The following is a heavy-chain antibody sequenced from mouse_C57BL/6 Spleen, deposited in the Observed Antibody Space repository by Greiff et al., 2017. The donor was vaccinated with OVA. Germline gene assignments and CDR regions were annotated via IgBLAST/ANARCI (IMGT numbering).Heavy chain of an antibody. Sequence: VQLQQPGAELVKPGASVKLSCKASGYTFTSYWMHWVKQRPGQGLEWIGMIHPNSGSTNYNEKFKSKATLTVDKSSSTAYMQLSSLTSEDSAVYYCAKYLTTVVEPNAMDYWGQGTSVTVSS. CDR3: AKYLTTVVEPNAMDY. J-gene: IGHJ4*01. CDR2: IHPNSGST. CDR1: GYTFTSYW. V-gene: IGHV1-64*01. D-gene: IGHD1-1*01.